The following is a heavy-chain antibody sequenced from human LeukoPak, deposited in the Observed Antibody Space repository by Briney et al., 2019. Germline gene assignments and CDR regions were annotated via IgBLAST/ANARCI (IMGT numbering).Heavy chain of an antibody. J-gene: IGHJ4*02. CDR3: GEVGYGLFIRDY. Sequence: PGGSLRLSCAASGFTFSSYAMSWVRQAPGKGLEWVSAISGSGGSTYYADSVKGRFTISRDNSKNTLYLQMNSLRAEDAAVYYCGEVGYGLFIRDYWGQGTLVTVSS. D-gene: IGHD3-16*01. V-gene: IGHV3-23*01. CDR2: ISGSGGST. CDR1: GFTFSSYA.